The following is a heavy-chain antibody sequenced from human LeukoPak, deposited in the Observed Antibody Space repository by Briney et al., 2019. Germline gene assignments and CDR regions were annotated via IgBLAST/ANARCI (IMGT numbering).Heavy chain of an antibody. J-gene: IGHJ6*02. D-gene: IGHD4/OR15-4a*01. CDR2: ISYDGSNK. CDR1: GFTFSDYY. V-gene: IGHV3-30*18. Sequence: GGSLRLSCAASGFTFSDYYMSWIRQAPGKGLEWVAVISYDGSNKYYADSVKGRFTISRDNSKNTLYLQMNSLRAEDTAVYYCAKDMTINYGMDVWGQGTTVTVSS. CDR3: AKDMTINYGMDV.